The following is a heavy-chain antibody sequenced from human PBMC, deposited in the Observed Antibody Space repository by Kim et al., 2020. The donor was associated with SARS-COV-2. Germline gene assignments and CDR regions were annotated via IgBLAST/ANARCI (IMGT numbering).Heavy chain of an antibody. V-gene: IGHV1-18*01. D-gene: IGHD3-22*01. J-gene: IGHJ4*02. CDR3: ARGPYYDSSGYYSLFDY. Sequence: LQGRVTMTTDTSTSTAYMELRSLRSDDTAVYYCARGPYYDSSGYYSLFDYWGQGTLVTVSS.